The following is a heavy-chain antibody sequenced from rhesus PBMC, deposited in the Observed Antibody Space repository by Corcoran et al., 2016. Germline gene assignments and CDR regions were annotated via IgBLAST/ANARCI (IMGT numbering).Heavy chain of an antibody. Sequence: QVQLQESGPGLVKPSETLSLTCAVSGGSISSNYWSWIRQPPGKGLEWIGYIYGSCSSAIHNPSLKIRVTLSVDTSKNQFSLKLSAVTAADTAVYYCARDWDTGIFDYWGQGVLVTVSS. D-gene: IGHD5-42*01. J-gene: IGHJ4*01. CDR3: ARDWDTGIFDY. V-gene: IGHV4S11*01. CDR2: IYGSCSSA. CDR1: GGSISSNY.